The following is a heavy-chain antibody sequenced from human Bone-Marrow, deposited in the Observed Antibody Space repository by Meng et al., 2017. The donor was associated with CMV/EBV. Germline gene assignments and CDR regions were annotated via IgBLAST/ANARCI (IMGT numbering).Heavy chain of an antibody. CDR1: GGTFSNDA. V-gene: IGHV1-69*05. J-gene: IGHJ4*02. CDR3: AVDIRSGYYTALDY. D-gene: IGHD3-3*01. CDR2: IIPTFGAP. Sequence: SGGTFSNDAFSWVRQAPGQELEWMGGIIPTFGAPNYAQNFEGRVTITTDASTRTAYMELSSLRSEDTAVYYCAVDIRSGYYTALDYWGQGTLVTVSS.